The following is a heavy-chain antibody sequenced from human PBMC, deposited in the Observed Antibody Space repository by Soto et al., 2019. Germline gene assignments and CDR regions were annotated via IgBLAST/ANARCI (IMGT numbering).Heavy chain of an antibody. CDR3: ANRAVPAAVYYFDY. D-gene: IGHD2-2*01. Sequence: GGSLRLSCAASGFTFSSYAMSWVRQAPGKGPEWVSSISGSGGSIYYADSVKGRFTISRDNSKNTLYLQMNSLRAEDTAVYYCANRAVPAAVYYFDYWGQGTLVTVSS. V-gene: IGHV3-23*01. CDR1: GFTFSSYA. J-gene: IGHJ4*02. CDR2: ISGSGGSI.